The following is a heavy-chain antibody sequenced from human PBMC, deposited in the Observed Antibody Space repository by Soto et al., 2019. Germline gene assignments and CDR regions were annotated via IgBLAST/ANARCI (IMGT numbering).Heavy chain of an antibody. CDR2: INHSGST. J-gene: IGHJ4*02. D-gene: IGHD2-21*01. V-gene: IGHV4-34*01. CDR1: GGSFSGYS. Sequence: QVQLQQWGAGLLKPSETLSLTCAVYGGSFSGYSWTWIRQPPGTGLEWIGEINHSGSTNYNPSLKSRVTISVDTSKNQFSLKLTSVTAADTAVYYWARDKIPGLFDYWGQGTLVTVSS. CDR3: ARDKIPGLFDY.